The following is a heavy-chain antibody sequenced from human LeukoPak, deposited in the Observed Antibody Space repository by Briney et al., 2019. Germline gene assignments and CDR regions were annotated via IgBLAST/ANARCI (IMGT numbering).Heavy chain of an antibody. D-gene: IGHD4-23*01. Sequence: SPTLSLTCAISGDSVSSNSAAWNWIRQSPSRGLEWLGRTYYRSKWYNDYAVSVKSRITIKPDTSKNQFSLQLNSVTPEDTAVYYCARDTYGGNSGYYYYYYMDVWGKGTTVTVSS. CDR3: ARDTYGGNSGYYYYYYMDV. CDR2: TYYRSKWYN. J-gene: IGHJ6*03. V-gene: IGHV6-1*01. CDR1: GDSVSSNSAA.